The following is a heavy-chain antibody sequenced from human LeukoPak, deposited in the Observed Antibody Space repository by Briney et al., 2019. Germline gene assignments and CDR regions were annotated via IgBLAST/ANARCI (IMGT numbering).Heavy chain of an antibody. J-gene: IGHJ5*02. CDR1: GYSISSGYY. CDR2: IYHSGST. D-gene: IGHD2-2*02. CDR3: ARDLVVVPAAIQYAFDP. V-gene: IGHV4-38-2*02. Sequence: SETLSLTCTVSGYSISSGYYSGCIRQPPGKGLEWIGSIYHSGSTYYNPSLKSRVTISVDTSKNQFSLKLSSVTAADTAVYYCARDLVVVPAAIQYAFDPWGQGTLVTVSS.